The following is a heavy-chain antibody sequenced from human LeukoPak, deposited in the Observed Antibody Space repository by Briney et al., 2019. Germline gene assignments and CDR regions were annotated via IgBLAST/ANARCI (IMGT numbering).Heavy chain of an antibody. J-gene: IGHJ4*02. CDR2: INSDGSST. Sequence: PGGSLRLSCAASGFTFSSYWMHWVRQAPGKGLVWVSRINSDGSSTSYADSVKGRFTISRDNAKNSLYLQMNSLRAEDTALYYCARGNSGYYRNTKFDYWGQGTLVTVSS. D-gene: IGHD3-22*01. CDR1: GFTFSSYW. V-gene: IGHV3-74*01. CDR3: ARGNSGYYRNTKFDY.